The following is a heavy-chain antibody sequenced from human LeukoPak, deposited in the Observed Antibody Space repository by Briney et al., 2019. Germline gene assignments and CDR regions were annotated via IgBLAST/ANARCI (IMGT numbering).Heavy chain of an antibody. CDR2: INPNGGST. J-gene: IGHJ4*02. D-gene: IGHD3-10*01. Sequence: GASVKVSCKAAGYTFTSSYVHWVRQAPGQGLEWMGLINPNGGSTSYTKEFQGRIAMTRDTSTSTIYMELSSLRPEDTAVYYCAKAVGDDYGYRYYFDYLGQGTLVTVSS. CDR1: GYTFTSSY. CDR3: AKAVGDDYGYRYYFDY. V-gene: IGHV1-46*01.